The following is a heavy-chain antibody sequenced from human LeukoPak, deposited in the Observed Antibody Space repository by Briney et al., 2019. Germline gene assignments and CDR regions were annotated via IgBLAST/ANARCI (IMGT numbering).Heavy chain of an antibody. CDR2: ISSSGSTI. D-gene: IGHD5-12*01. CDR1: GFTFSSYS. J-gene: IGHJ4*02. Sequence: SGGSLRLSCAASGFTFSSYSMNWVRQAPGKGLERVSYISSSGSTIYYADSVKGRFTISRDNAKNSLYLQMSSLRAEDTAIYYCVYSGFDWTYYFDWWGQGTLVTVSS. V-gene: IGHV3-48*04. CDR3: VYSGFDWTYYFDW.